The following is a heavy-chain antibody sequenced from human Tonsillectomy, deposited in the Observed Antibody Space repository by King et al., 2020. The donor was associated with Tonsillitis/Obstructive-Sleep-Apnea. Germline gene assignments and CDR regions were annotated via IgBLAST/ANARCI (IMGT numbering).Heavy chain of an antibody. CDR2: IYYSGST. V-gene: IGHV4-59*01. J-gene: IGHJ3*02. CDR3: ARDMLLDARGDAFDI. D-gene: IGHD3-10*02. Sequence: VQLQESGPGLVKPSETLSLTCTVSGGSISSYYWSWIRQPPGKGLDWIGYIYYSGSTNYNPSLKSRITISVDTSKKQFSLKLSSVTVADTAVYYCARDMLLDARGDAFDICGQGTMVTVSS. CDR1: GGSISSYY.